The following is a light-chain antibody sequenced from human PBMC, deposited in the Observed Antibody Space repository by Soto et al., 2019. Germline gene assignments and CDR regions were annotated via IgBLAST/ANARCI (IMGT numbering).Light chain of an antibody. J-gene: IGKJ4*01. CDR1: QSLLHDNGYNY. Sequence: DIVMTQSPLSLPVTPGEPASISCRSSQSLLHDNGYNYLDWYLQKPGQSPQLLIYLGSNRASGVPDRFSGSGSGTDFTLKISRVEAEDVGTYYCMQSLQTPLTFGGGTKVEIK. CDR3: MQSLQTPLT. CDR2: LGS. V-gene: IGKV2-28*01.